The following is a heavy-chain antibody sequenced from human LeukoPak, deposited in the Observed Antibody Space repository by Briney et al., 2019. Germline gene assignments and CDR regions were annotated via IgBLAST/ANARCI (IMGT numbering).Heavy chain of an antibody. J-gene: IGHJ4*02. CDR3: AKDMGYDILTGYPWGFDY. CDR2: ISWNSGSI. V-gene: IGHV3-9*01. CDR1: GFTFDDYA. Sequence: GRSLRLSCAASGFTFDDYAMHWVRQAPGKGLEWVSGISWNSGSIGYADSVKGRFTISRDNAKNSLHLQMNSLRAEDTALYYCAKDMGYDILTGYPWGFDYWGQGTLVTVSS. D-gene: IGHD3-9*01.